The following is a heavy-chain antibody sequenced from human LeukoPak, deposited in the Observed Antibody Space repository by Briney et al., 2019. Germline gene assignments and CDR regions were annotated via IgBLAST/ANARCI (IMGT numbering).Heavy chain of an antibody. D-gene: IGHD1-26*01. J-gene: IGHJ4*02. CDR3: ARARGSLRYYFDY. Sequence: SQTLSLTFAISGDIVSSNSVAWNWIRQSPSRGLEWLGSTYYRSKGYNDYALSVKSRITINPDTSKNQFSLQLNSVTPEATAVYYCARARGSLRYYFDYWGQGNLVTVSS. V-gene: IGHV6-1*01. CDR2: TYYRSKGYN. CDR1: GDIVSSNSVA.